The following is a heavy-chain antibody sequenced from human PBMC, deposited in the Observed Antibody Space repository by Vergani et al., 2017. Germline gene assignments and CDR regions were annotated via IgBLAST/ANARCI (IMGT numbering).Heavy chain of an antibody. Sequence: EVQLLESGGGLVQPGGSLRLSCAASGFTFSSYAMSWVRQAPGKGLEWVSVIYSGGSTYYADSVKGRFTISRDNSKNTLYLQMNSLRAEDTAVYYCARDWASSSWATYYYYGMDVWGQGTTVTVSS. CDR2: IYSGGST. CDR3: ARDWASSSWATYYYYGMDV. V-gene: IGHV3-23*03. CDR1: GFTFSSYA. D-gene: IGHD6-13*01. J-gene: IGHJ6*02.